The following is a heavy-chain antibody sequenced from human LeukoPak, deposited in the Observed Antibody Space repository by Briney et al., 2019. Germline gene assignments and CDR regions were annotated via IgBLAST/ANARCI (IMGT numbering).Heavy chain of an antibody. J-gene: IGHJ4*02. CDR2: ISSSGSTI. D-gene: IGHD3-10*01. CDR3: ARTLWFGDTGDY. CDR1: GFTFRSYE. Sequence: PGGSLRLSCAASGFTFRSYEMKWVRQAPGKGLEWVSYISSSGSTIYYADSVKGRFTISRDSAKNSLYLQMNSLRAEDTAVNYCARTLWFGDTGDYWGQGTLVTVSS. V-gene: IGHV3-48*03.